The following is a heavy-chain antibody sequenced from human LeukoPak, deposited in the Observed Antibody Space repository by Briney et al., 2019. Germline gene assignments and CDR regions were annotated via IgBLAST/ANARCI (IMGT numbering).Heavy chain of an antibody. D-gene: IGHD1-26*01. V-gene: IGHV3-7*01. CDR3: ARALGGSYDAFDY. Sequence: ETLSLTCAVSGGSISSSNWWSWVRQPPGKGLEWVANIKQDGSEKYYVDSVKGRFTISRDNAKNSLYLQMNSLRAEDTAVYYCARALGGSYDAFDYWGQGTLVTVSS. CDR2: IKQDGSEK. CDR1: GGSISSSNW. J-gene: IGHJ4*02.